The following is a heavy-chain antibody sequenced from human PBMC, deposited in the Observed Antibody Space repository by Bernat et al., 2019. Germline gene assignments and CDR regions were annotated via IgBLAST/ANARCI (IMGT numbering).Heavy chain of an antibody. D-gene: IGHD6-13*01. V-gene: IGHV3-30-3*01. CDR2: ISYDGSKK. CDR3: ARAPDSSSWNPDFLYYNCGMDV. Sequence: QVQLVESGGGVVQPGRSLRLSCAASGFTFSTFAMHWVRQAPGQGLEWVAVISYDGSKKYLADSVKGRFTISRDNSKNTLYVQMNSLRPEDTAVYYCARAPDSSSWNPDFLYYNCGMDVWGQGTTVTVSS. J-gene: IGHJ6*02. CDR1: GFTFSTFA.